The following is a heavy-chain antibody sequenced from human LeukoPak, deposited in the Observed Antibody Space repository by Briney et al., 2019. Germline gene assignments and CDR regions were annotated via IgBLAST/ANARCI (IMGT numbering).Heavy chain of an antibody. CDR1: GYTFTSYG. V-gene: IGHV1-18*01. Sequence: GASVKVSCKASGYTFTSYGISWVRQAPGQGLEWMGWISAYNGNTNYAQKLQGRVTMTTDTSTSTAYMELRSLRSDDTAVHYCARVVGYCSSTSCFDAFDIWGQGTMVTVSS. CDR2: ISAYNGNT. CDR3: ARVVGYCSSTSCFDAFDI. D-gene: IGHD2-2*01. J-gene: IGHJ3*02.